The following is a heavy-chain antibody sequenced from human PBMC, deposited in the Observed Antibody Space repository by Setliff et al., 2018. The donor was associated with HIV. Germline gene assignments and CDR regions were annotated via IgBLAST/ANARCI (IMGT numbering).Heavy chain of an antibody. Sequence: KPSETLSLTCTVSGDSISGGGYFWSWVRQHPGKGLEWIGYIYYSGSTNYNPSLKSRVTISVDTSKNQFSLKLSSVTAADTAVYYCARQREVYGTVYYYYMDVWGKGTTVTVSS. CDR1: GDSISGGGYF. CDR2: IYYSGST. CDR3: ARQREVYGTVYYYYMDV. D-gene: IGHD4-17*01. J-gene: IGHJ6*03. V-gene: IGHV4-61*08.